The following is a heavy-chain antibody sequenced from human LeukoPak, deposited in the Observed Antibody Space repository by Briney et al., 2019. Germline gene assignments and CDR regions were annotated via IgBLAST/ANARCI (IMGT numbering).Heavy chain of an antibody. J-gene: IGHJ2*01. Sequence: PSETLSLTCTVSGGSISSYYWSWIRQPAGKGMEWIGRIYTSGSTNYNPSLKSRFTISVDTSKNQFSLKLSSVTAADTAVYYCASSTVTATHPPRYFDLWGRGTLVTVSS. V-gene: IGHV4-4*07. D-gene: IGHD2-21*02. CDR3: ASSTVTATHPPRYFDL. CDR1: GGSISSYY. CDR2: IYTSGST.